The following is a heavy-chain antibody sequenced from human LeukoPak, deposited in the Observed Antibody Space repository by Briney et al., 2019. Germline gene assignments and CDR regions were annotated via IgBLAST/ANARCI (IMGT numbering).Heavy chain of an antibody. Sequence: PGGSLRLSCAASGFTFDDYGMSWVRQAPGKGLEWVSGINWNGGCTGYADSVKGRFTISRDNAKNSLYLQMNSLRAEDTALYYCARLGRSGWYYYYYYMDVWGKGTTVTVSS. D-gene: IGHD6-19*01. J-gene: IGHJ6*03. CDR1: GFTFDDYG. CDR3: ARLGRSGWYYYYYYMDV. CDR2: INWNGGCT. V-gene: IGHV3-20*04.